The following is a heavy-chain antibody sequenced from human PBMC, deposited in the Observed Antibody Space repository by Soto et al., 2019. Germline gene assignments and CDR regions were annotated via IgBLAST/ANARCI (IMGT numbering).Heavy chain of an antibody. CDR2: ISAYNGNT. V-gene: IGHV1-18*01. D-gene: IGHD6-6*01. J-gene: IGHJ1*01. CDR3: ARQNTMTHFEYSSSSAIEYFQH. Sequence: ASVKVSCKASGYTFTSYGISWVRQAPGQGLEWMGWISAYNGNTNYAQKLQGRVTMTTDTSTSTAYMELRSLRSDDTAVYYCARQNTMTHFEYSSSSAIEYFQHWGQGTLVTVSS. CDR1: GYTFTSYG.